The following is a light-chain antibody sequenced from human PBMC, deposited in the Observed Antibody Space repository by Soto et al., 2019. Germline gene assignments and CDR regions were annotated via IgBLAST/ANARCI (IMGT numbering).Light chain of an antibody. CDR3: QSHDSSLSAYV. CDR2: DVS. V-gene: IGLV2-11*01. CDR1: SSDVGGYDY. J-gene: IGLJ1*01. Sequence: QSVLTQPRSVSGSPGQSVTISCTGTSSDVGGYDYVSWYQQHPGKAPQLMVYDVSKRPSGVPDRFSGSKSGNTASLTISGLQADDEADYYCQSHDSSLSAYVFGTGTKVTVL.